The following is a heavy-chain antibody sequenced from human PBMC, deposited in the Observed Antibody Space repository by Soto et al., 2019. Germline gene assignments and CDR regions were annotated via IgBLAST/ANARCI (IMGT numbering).Heavy chain of an antibody. Sequence: QAQLVESGGGVVQPGRSLRLSCAASGFAFSSYGMHWLRQAPGMGLEWVAVISYDGSLQHYADSVKGRFTISRDNSKNMVLLQISSLRAEDTAVYYCVSDRGYGHASVPYSWGQGTLVSVSS. CDR2: ISYDGSLQ. V-gene: IGHV3-30*03. J-gene: IGHJ4*02. CDR3: VSDRGYGHASVPYS. D-gene: IGHD5-18*01. CDR1: GFAFSSYG.